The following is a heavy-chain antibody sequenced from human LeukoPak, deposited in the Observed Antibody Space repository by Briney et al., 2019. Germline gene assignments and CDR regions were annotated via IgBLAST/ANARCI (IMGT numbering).Heavy chain of an antibody. D-gene: IGHD6-13*01. J-gene: IGHJ4*02. Sequence: ASVKVSCKASGYTFTGYYMHWVRQAPGQGLEWMGRINPNSGGTNYAQKFQGRVTMTRDTSISTAYMELSRLRSDDTAVYYCARAPIAAGGTENFDYWGQGTLVTVSS. CDR1: GYTFTGYY. CDR2: INPNSGGT. CDR3: ARAPIAAGGTENFDY. V-gene: IGHV1-2*06.